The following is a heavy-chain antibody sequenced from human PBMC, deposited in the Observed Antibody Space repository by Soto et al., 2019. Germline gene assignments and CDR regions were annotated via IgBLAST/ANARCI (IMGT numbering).Heavy chain of an antibody. V-gene: IGHV5-10-1*01. D-gene: IGHD3-3*01. Sequence: PGESLKISCKGSGYSFTSYWISWVRQMPGKGLEWMGRIDPSDSYTNYSPSFQGHVTISADKSISTAYLQWSSLKASDTAMYYCARHSLYYDFWSGYSYYFDFWGPGTLVTVSS. J-gene: IGHJ4*02. CDR2: IDPSDSYT. CDR1: GYSFTSYW. CDR3: ARHSLYYDFWSGYSYYFDF.